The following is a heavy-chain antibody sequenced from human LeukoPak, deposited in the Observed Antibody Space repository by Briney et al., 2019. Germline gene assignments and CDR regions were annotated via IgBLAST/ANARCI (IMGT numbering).Heavy chain of an antibody. CDR1: GFTFSSYG. V-gene: IGHV3-23*01. CDR3: AKAPPPYCSGGSCFDAFDI. J-gene: IGHJ3*02. D-gene: IGHD2-15*01. Sequence: PGGSLRLSCAASGFTFSSYGMSWVRQAPGKGLEWVSAISGSGGSTYYADSVKGRFTISRDNSKNTLYLQMNSLRAEDTALYYCAKAPPPYCSGGSCFDAFDIWGQGTMVTVSS. CDR2: ISGSGGST.